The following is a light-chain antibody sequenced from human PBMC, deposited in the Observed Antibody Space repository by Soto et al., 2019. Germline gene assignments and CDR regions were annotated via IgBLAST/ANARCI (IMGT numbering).Light chain of an antibody. CDR2: AAS. J-gene: IGKJ2*01. CDR3: QQSYTIPYT. Sequence: DIQMTQSPSSLSASVGDRVTLTCRASQSISTYLNWYQQKPRKAPNLLIYAASSLQSGVPSRFSGSGSGTDFTLTISSLQPEDFATYYCQQSYTIPYTFGQGTKLEI. CDR1: QSISTY. V-gene: IGKV1-39*01.